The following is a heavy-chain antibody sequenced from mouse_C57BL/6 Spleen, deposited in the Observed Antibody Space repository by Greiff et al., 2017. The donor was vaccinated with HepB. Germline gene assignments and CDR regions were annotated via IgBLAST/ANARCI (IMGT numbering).Heavy chain of an antibody. Sequence: DVMLVESGGGLVKPGGSLKLSCAASGFTFSDYGMHWVRQAPEKGLEWVAYISSGSSTIYYADTVKGRFTISRDNAKNTLFLQMTSLRSEDTAMYYCARRVVATGNYFDYWGQGTTLTVSS. V-gene: IGHV5-17*01. CDR2: ISSGSSTI. J-gene: IGHJ2*01. D-gene: IGHD1-1*01. CDR3: ARRVVATGNYFDY. CDR1: GFTFSDYG.